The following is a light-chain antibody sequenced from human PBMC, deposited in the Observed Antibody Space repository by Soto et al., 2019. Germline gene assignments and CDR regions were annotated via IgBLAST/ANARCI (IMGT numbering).Light chain of an antibody. CDR2: GAF. Sequence: EVVLAQSPGTLSLSPGERATLSCRASQSISSYLAWYQQKPGQAPRLLISGAFTRASGIPGRFSGSGSGTDFTLIISRLEPEDFAIYYCQHYKTFGQGTKVEIK. J-gene: IGKJ1*01. CDR3: QHYKT. CDR1: QSISSY. V-gene: IGKV3-20*01.